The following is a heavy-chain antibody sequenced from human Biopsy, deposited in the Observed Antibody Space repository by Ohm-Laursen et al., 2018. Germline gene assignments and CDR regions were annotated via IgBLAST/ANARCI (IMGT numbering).Heavy chain of an antibody. Sequence: GSLRLSCSAPGFTFGDAWVSWIRQAPGKGLEWVGRIKSKFDGETTDYAAPVKGRFIISRDDSKSTLFLQMNSLKVEDTGVYFCSTGGGDFYYNGMDVWGQGTTVTVSS. CDR1: GFTFGDAW. D-gene: IGHD3-16*01. CDR2: IKSKFDGETT. J-gene: IGHJ6*02. CDR3: STGGGDFYYNGMDV. V-gene: IGHV3-15*01.